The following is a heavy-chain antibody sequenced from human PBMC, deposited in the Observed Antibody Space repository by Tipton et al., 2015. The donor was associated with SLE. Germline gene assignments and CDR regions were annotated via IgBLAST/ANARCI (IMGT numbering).Heavy chain of an antibody. CDR2: IYYSGST. J-gene: IGHJ3*02. D-gene: IGHD6-13*01. V-gene: IGHV4-39*07. Sequence: TLSLTCTVSGDSISSTTSYGGWIRQPPGKGLEWIGDIYYGGSIYYSGSTYYNTSLKSRVSISVDTSKNQFSLKLNSVTAADTAVYYCVRRSRVGPFDIWGQGTTVTVSS. CDR3: VRRSRVGPFDI. CDR1: GDSISSTTSY.